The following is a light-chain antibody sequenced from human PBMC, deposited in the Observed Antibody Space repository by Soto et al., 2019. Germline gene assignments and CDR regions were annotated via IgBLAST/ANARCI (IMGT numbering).Light chain of an antibody. CDR3: QHYGSFVIT. CDR1: QSVSSSY. J-gene: IGKJ4*02. Sequence: EIVLTQSPGTLSLSPGERATLSCRASQSVSSSYLAWYQQKPGQAPRLLIYGASSRSTGIPDRFSGSGYGTDFTLTISRLEPEDFAVYYCQHYGSFVITCDGGTKVEIK. CDR2: GAS. V-gene: IGKV3-20*01.